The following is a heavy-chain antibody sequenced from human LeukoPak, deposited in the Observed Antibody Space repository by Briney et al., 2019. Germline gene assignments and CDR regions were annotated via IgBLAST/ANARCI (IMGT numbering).Heavy chain of an antibody. Sequence: GGSLRLSCAASGFTFSSYAMSWVRQAPGKGLEWVSAISGSGGSTYYADSVKGRFTISRDNSKNTLYLQMNSLRAEDTAVYYCAKDLRVRGSSPSAFDIWGQGTMVTVSS. CDR2: ISGSGGST. CDR3: AKDLRVRGSSPSAFDI. D-gene: IGHD2-2*01. CDR1: GFTFSSYA. J-gene: IGHJ3*02. V-gene: IGHV3-23*01.